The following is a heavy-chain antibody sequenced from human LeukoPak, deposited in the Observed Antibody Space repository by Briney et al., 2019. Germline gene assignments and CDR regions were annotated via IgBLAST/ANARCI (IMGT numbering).Heavy chain of an antibody. V-gene: IGHV1-3*01. CDR2: TNAGNGNT. CDR3: ARAERAADDFDY. J-gene: IGHJ4*02. CDR1: GYTFTSYA. Sequence: ASVKVSCKASGYTFTSYAMHWVRQAPGQRLEWMGWTNAGNGNTKYSQKFQGRVTITRDTSASTAYMELSSLRSEDTAVYYCARAERAADDFDYWGQGTLVTVSS. D-gene: IGHD6-13*01.